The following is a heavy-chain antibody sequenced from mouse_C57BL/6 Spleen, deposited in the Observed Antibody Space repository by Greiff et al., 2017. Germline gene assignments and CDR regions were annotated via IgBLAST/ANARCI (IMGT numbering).Heavy chain of an antibody. J-gene: IGHJ2*01. V-gene: IGHV1-80*01. CDR2: IYPGDGDT. Sequence: QVKLQQSGAELVKPGASVKISCKASGYAFSSYWMNWVKQRPGKGLEWIGQIYPGDGDTNYNGKFKGKATLTADKSSSTAYMQLSSLTSEDSAFYFSARFHYYSRSRDYWGQGTTLTVSS. CDR1: GYAFSSYW. D-gene: IGHD1-1*01. CDR3: ARFHYYSRSRDY.